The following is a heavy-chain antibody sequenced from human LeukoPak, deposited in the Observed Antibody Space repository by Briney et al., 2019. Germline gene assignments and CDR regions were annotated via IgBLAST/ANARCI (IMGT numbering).Heavy chain of an antibody. CDR2: ISGGGGST. J-gene: IGHJ4*02. CDR1: GFTFSSYA. V-gene: IGHV3-23*01. Sequence: GSLRLSCAASGFTFSSYAMSWVRQAPGKGLEWVSAISGGGGSTYYADSVKGRFTISRDNAKNSLYLQMNSLRAEDTAVYYCAREGYSSGWYGYFDYWGQGTLVTVSS. CDR3: AREGYSSGWYGYFDY. D-gene: IGHD6-19*01.